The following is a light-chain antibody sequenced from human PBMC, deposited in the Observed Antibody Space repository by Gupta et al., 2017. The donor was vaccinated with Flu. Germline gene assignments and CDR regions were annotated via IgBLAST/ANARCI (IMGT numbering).Light chain of an antibody. J-gene: IGKJ5*01. V-gene: IGKV1-9*01. Sequence: GDRVTITCRASQGISSYLAWYQQKPGKAPKLLIYAASTLQSGVPSGFSGSGSGTEFTLTISSLQPEDFATYSCQQLLTYPITFGQGTRPEIK. CDR1: QGISSY. CDR2: AAS. CDR3: QQLLTYPIT.